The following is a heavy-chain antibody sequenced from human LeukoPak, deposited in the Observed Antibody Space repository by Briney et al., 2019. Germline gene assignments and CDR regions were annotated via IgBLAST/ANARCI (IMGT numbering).Heavy chain of an antibody. Sequence: ASVKVSCKASGYTFTSYYMHWVRQAPGQGLDWMGWINPNSGGTNYAQKFQGRVTMTRDTSISTAYMELSRLRSDDTAVYYCARDWEWAVEFNNWFDPWGQGTLVTVSS. CDR1: GYTFTSYY. CDR2: INPNSGGT. D-gene: IGHD3-3*01. J-gene: IGHJ5*02. CDR3: ARDWEWAVEFNNWFDP. V-gene: IGHV1-2*02.